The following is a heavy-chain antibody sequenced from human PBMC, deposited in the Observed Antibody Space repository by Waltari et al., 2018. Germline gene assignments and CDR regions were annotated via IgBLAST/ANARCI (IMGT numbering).Heavy chain of an antibody. CDR1: GYTFPDYY. J-gene: IGHJ4*02. V-gene: IGHV1-2*06. D-gene: IGHD3-3*01. CDR3: ARGGPAIFGVLITKRFDY. CDR2: INPNSGCT. Sequence: QVQLVQSGAEVKKPGASVKVSCKASGYTFPDYYMHWVRQAPGQGLEWMGRINPNSGCTNYTQKFQGRVTMTRDTSISTAYMELSRLRSDDTAVYYCARGGPAIFGVLITKRFDYWGQGTLVTVSS.